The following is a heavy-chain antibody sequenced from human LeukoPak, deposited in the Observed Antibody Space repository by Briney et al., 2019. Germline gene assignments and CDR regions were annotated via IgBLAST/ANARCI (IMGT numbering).Heavy chain of an antibody. CDR2: ISGSGGDT. V-gene: IGHV3-23*01. D-gene: IGHD6-19*01. J-gene: IGHJ4*02. Sequence: GGSLRLSCTAFGFTFRNYDIYWVRQAPGKGLEWVSGISGSGGDTYFADSVKGRFTISRDHSKNTVFLQMDSLRAEDTAVYYCAKTTAGNSSGRYPGWPVDYWGQGTLVTVSS. CDR1: GFTFRNYD. CDR3: AKTTAGNSSGRYPGWPVDY.